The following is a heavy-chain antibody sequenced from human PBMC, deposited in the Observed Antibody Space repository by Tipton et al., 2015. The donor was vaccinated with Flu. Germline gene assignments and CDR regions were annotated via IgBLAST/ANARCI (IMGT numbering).Heavy chain of an antibody. J-gene: IGHJ3*02. CDR2: IYYSGNT. D-gene: IGHD3-22*01. CDR3: ARDGFITMIVVVTPGAFDI. V-gene: IGHV4-39*07. CDR1: GGSISSSSYY. Sequence: TLSLTCTVSGGSISSSSYYWGWIRQPPGKGLEWIGSIYYSGNTYYNPSLKSRVTISVDTSKNQFSLKLSSVTAADTAVYYCARDGFITMIVVVTPGAFDIWGQMTMVAVSS.